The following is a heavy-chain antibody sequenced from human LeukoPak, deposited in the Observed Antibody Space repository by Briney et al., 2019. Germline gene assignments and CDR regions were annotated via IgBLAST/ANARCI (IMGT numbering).Heavy chain of an antibody. CDR2: ISYDGSNK. V-gene: IGHV3-30*03. CDR3: ARDLVYYDILTALGY. CDR1: GFTFSSYG. Sequence: GGSLRLSCAASGFTFSSYGIHWVRQAPGKGLEWVAVISYDGSNKYYADSVKGRFTISRDNSKNTLYLQMNSLRAEDTAVYYCARDLVYYDILTALGYWGQGTLVTVSS. J-gene: IGHJ4*02. D-gene: IGHD3-9*01.